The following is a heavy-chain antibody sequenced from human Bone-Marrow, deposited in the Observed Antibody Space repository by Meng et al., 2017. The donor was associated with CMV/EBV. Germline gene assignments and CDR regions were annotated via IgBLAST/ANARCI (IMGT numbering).Heavy chain of an antibody. CDR2: ISSSSSYI. Sequence: GESLKISCAASGFTFSSYSMNWVRQAPGKGLEWVSSISSSSSYIYYADSVKGRFTISRDNAKNSLYLQMNSLRADDTAVYYCARDPSTTASGPIGHWGQGPLV. D-gene: IGHD6-13*01. CDR1: GFTFSSYS. J-gene: IGHJ5*02. CDR3: ARDPSTTASGPIGH. V-gene: IGHV3-21*01.